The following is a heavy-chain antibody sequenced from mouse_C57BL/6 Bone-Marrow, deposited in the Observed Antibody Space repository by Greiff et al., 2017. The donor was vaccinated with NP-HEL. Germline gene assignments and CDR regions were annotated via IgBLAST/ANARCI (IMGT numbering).Heavy chain of an antibody. CDR1: GYTFTSYW. CDR2: INPSSGYT. Sequence: QVQLQQSGAELAKPGASVKLSCKASGYTFTSYWMHWVKQRPGQGLEWIGYINPSSGYTKYNQKFKDKATLTADKSSSTAYMQLSSLTYEDSAVYYCANMVSTGYYAMDYWGQGTSVTVSS. J-gene: IGHJ4*01. D-gene: IGHD1-1*02. V-gene: IGHV1-7*01. CDR3: ANMVSTGYYAMDY.